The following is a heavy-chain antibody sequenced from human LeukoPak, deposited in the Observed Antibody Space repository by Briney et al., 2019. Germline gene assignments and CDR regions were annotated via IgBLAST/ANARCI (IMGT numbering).Heavy chain of an antibody. CDR2: INPSGGST. V-gene: IGHV1-46*03. Sequence: ASVKVSCKASGYTFTSYYMHWVRQAPGQGLEWMGIINPSGGSTSYAQKFQGRVTMTRDTSTGTVYMELSSLRAEDTAVYYCAVYCSGGCYSGLVWGQGTLVTVSS. CDR3: AVYCSGGCYSGLV. CDR1: GYTFTSYY. J-gene: IGHJ4*02. D-gene: IGHD2-21*02.